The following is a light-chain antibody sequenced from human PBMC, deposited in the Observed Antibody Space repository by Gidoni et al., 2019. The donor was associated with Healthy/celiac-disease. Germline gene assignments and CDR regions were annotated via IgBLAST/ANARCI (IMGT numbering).Light chain of an antibody. CDR1: QDISNY. Sequence: DIQMTQSPSSLSASIGDRVTITCQASQDISNYLNWYQQKPGKAPKLLIYDASNLETGVPSSFSGSGSGTDFTFTISSLQPEDIATYYGQQYDNLPSFGGGTKVEIK. V-gene: IGKV1-33*01. CDR2: DAS. J-gene: IGKJ4*01. CDR3: QQYDNLPS.